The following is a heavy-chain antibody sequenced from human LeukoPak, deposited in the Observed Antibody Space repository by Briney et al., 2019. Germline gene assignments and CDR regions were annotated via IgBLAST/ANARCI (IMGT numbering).Heavy chain of an antibody. V-gene: IGHV1-18*01. CDR3: ARGGIAALSWFDP. Sequence: WVSMKVSCKASVYTFTNYGIGWVRQAPGQGLEWMGWISAYNGNTNYAQKLQGRVTMTTDTSTSTAYMELRSLRSDDTAVYYCARGGIAALSWFDPWGQGTLVTVSS. J-gene: IGHJ5*02. CDR2: ISAYNGNT. CDR1: VYTFTNYG. D-gene: IGHD6-13*01.